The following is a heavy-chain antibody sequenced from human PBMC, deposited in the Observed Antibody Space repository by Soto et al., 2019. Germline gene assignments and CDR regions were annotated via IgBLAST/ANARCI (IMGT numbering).Heavy chain of an antibody. J-gene: IGHJ4*02. Sequence: QVQLVQSGAEVKKPGASVKVSCKASGYTFTSYYLHSVRQAPGQGLEWLGIINPSGDSTTNAQKYEVEVISPSERSEGKVYMESSSMRFEDTAVYSCARAPGSFNYWGQVTLFTVSS. CDR3: ARAPGSFNY. CDR2: INPSGDST. CDR1: GYTFTSYY. V-gene: IGHV1-46*01.